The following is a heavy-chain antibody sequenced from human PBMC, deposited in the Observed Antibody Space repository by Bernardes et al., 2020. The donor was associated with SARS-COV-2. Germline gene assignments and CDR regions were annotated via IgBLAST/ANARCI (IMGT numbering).Heavy chain of an antibody. V-gene: IGHV4-59*01. J-gene: IGHJ5*02. CDR3: ARGPHSSGLPFDP. CDR1: GGSISSYY. D-gene: IGHD6-19*01. Sequence: SETLSLTCTVSGGSISSYYWSWIRQPPGKGLEWIGYIYYSGSTNYNPSLKSRVTISVETSKNQFSLKLSSVTAADTAVYYCARGPHSSGLPFDPWGQGTLVTVSS. CDR2: IYYSGST.